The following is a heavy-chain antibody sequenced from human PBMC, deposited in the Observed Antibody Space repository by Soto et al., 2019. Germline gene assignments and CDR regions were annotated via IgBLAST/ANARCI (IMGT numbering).Heavy chain of an antibody. CDR1: GFTVSSNY. J-gene: IGHJ6*02. Sequence: PGGSLRLSCAASGFTVSSNYMSWVRQAPGKGLEWVSVIYSGGSTYYADSVKGRFTISRDNSKNTLYLQMNSLRAEDTAVYYCARDGWELLSDYYYYGMDVWGQGATVTVS. V-gene: IGHV3-66*01. CDR2: IYSGGST. CDR3: ARDGWELLSDYYYYGMDV. D-gene: IGHD1-26*01.